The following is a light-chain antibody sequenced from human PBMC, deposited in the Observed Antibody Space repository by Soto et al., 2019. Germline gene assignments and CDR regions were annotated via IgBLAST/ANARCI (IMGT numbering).Light chain of an antibody. CDR3: MQALQTRWT. CDR1: QSPLHSNGYHY. CDR2: LGS. V-gene: IGKV2-28*01. J-gene: IGKJ1*01. Sequence: DIVMTQSPLSLPVTPGEPASISCRSSQSPLHSNGYHYLDWYLQKPGQSPQLLIYLGSNRASGVPDRFSGSGSGTDYTLKISRVEAEDVGVYYCMQALQTRWTFGQGTKVEIK.